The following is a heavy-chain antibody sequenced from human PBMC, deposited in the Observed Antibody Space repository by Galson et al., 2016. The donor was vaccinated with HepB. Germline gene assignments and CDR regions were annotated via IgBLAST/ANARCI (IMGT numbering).Heavy chain of an antibody. V-gene: IGHV3-23*01. D-gene: IGHD1-26*01. Sequence: SLRLSCAASGFTFSSHVVTWVRQAPGKGLEWVSGINTNGGETYYADSVKGRFSISRDNSKNTLYLQMDSLSAEDTAVYYCAKWSRSSGTDYSFDYLDYWGQGTLVTVSS. CDR1: GFTFSSHV. CDR3: AKWSRSSGTDYSFDYLDY. CDR2: INTNGGET. J-gene: IGHJ4*02.